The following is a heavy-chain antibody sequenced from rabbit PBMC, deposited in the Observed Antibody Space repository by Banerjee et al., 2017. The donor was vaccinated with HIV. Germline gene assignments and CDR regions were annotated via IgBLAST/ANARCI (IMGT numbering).Heavy chain of an antibody. CDR2: IGAGSGTT. V-gene: IGHV1S45*01. D-gene: IGHD4-2*01. J-gene: IGHJ4*01. Sequence: QEQLEESGGDLVKPGASLTLTCTASGFTLSSSYWICWVRQAPGKGLEWIGCIGAGSGTTYYASWAKGRFTISKTSSTTVALQMTSLTAADTATYFCARGSAYAGAGYALWGPGTLVTVS. CDR3: ARGSAYAGAGYAL. CDR1: GFTLSSSYW.